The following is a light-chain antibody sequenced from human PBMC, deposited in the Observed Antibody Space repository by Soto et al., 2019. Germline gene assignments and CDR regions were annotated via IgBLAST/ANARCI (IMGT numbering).Light chain of an antibody. CDR1: QALSNY. J-gene: IGKJ1*01. CDR2: SAS. V-gene: IGKV1-9*01. CDR3: QQYNSYSWT. Sequence: IQMTQSPSTLSASVGDTVTITCRASQALSNYLAWYQQKPGKAPDLLIYSASTLQSGVPSRFSGSGSETEFTLTISSLQPDDFATYYCQQYNSYSWTFGQGTKVDIK.